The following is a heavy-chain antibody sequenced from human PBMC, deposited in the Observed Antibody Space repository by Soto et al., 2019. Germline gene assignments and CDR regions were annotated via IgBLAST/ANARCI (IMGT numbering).Heavy chain of an antibody. Sequence: PSETLSLTCTVSGGSNSIYYWSWIRQPAGKGLEWIGRIFTSESTNYNPSLKSRVTMSADTSKNQFSLKLRSVTAADTAVYYCAVDYGGNCFDYWGQGIRVTVS. CDR3: AVDYGGNCFDY. D-gene: IGHD2-21*01. CDR1: GGSNSIYY. CDR2: IFTSEST. J-gene: IGHJ4*02. V-gene: IGHV4-4*07.